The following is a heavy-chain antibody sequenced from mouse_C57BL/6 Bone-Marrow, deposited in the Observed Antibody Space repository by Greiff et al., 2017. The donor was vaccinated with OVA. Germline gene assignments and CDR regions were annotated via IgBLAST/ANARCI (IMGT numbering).Heavy chain of an antibody. Sequence: QVQLQQSGPELVKPGASVKISCKASGYTFTDYYINWVKQRPGQGLEWIGWIFPGSGSTYYNEKFKGKATLTVDKSSSTAYMLLSSLTSEDSAVYFCARRPPYDYDGYAMDYWGQGTSVTVSS. CDR2: IFPGSGST. V-gene: IGHV1-75*01. D-gene: IGHD2-4*01. J-gene: IGHJ4*01. CDR1: GYTFTDYY. CDR3: ARRPPYDYDGYAMDY.